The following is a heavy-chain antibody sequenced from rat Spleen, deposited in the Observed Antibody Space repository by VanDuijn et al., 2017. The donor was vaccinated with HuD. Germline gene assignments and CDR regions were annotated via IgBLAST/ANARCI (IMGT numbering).Heavy chain of an antibody. CDR2: ISSGGNT. CDR1: GFSLTSTD. CDR3: ARGGYSTDYVMDA. V-gene: IGHV2S12*01. J-gene: IGHJ4*01. Sequence: QVQLKESGPCLVQPSQTLSLTCTVSGFSLTSTDVSWVRQPPGKGLEWIASISSGGNTYYNSALKSRLSVSRDTSTNQVFLKMNSLQAEDTATYYCARGGYSTDYVMDAWGQGISVTVSS. D-gene: IGHD1-11*01.